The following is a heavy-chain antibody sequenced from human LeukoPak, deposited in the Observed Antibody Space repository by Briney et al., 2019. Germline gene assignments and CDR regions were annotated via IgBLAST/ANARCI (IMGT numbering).Heavy chain of an antibody. Sequence: GGSLRLSCAASGFTFSSHEMNWVRQAPGKGLEWVSYISSSGSTIYYADSVKGRFAISRDNPKNSLYLQMNSLRAEDTAVYYCARFPGADYFDYWGQGTLVTVSS. J-gene: IGHJ4*02. D-gene: IGHD3-10*01. V-gene: IGHV3-48*03. CDR2: ISSSGSTI. CDR1: GFTFSSHE. CDR3: ARFPGADYFDY.